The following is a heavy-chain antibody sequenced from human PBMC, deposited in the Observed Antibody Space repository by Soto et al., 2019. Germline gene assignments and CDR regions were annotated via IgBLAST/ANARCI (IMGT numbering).Heavy chain of an antibody. J-gene: IGHJ4*02. CDR3: ARGQRWGYDSSGSPH. CDR2: IIPIFGTA. CDR1: GGTFSSYA. V-gene: IGHV1-69*12. D-gene: IGHD3-22*01. Sequence: QVQLVQSGAEVKKPGSSVKVSCKASGGTFSSYAISWVRQAPGQGLEWMGGIIPIFGTANYAQKFQGRVTITADESTSTAYRELGSRRSEETAVYYCARGQRWGYDSSGSPHWGQGTLVTVSS.